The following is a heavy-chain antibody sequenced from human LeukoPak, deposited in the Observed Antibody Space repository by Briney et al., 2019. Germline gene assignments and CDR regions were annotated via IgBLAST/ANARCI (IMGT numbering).Heavy chain of an antibody. CDR1: GFTFSSYA. D-gene: IGHD3-10*01. J-gene: IGHJ3*02. V-gene: IGHV3-64D*06. Sequence: PGGSVRLFCSASGFTFSSYAMHWVSQAPGKGLEYVSAISSNGGSTYYADSVKGRFTISRDNSKNTLYLQMSSLRAEDTAVYYCVTATMVRGENAFDIWGQGTMVTVSS. CDR3: VTATMVRGENAFDI. CDR2: ISSNGGST.